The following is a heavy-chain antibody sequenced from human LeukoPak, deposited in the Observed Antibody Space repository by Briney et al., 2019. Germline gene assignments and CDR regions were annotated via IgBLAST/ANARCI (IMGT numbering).Heavy chain of an antibody. V-gene: IGHV3-30*03. CDR2: ISYDGSNK. J-gene: IGHJ3*02. CDR3: ARIITMIVGSHDAFDI. CDR1: GFTFSSYG. Sequence: PGGSLRLSCAASGFTFSSYGMHWVRQAPGKGLEWVAVISYDGSNKYYADSVKGRFTISRDNSKNTLYLQMNSLRAEDTAVYYCARIITMIVGSHDAFDIWGQGTMVTVSS. D-gene: IGHD3-22*01.